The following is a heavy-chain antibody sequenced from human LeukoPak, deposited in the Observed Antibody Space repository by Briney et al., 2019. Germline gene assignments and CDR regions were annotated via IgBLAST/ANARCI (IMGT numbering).Heavy chain of an antibody. CDR2: INPNSGGT. Sequence: ASVKVSCKASGYTITGYYMHWVRQAPGQGLEWMGLINPNSGGTNYAQKFQGRVTMTRDTSISTAYMELSRLRSDDTAVYYCARAGKFWSGYSYWGQGTLVTVSS. J-gene: IGHJ4*02. D-gene: IGHD3-3*01. CDR1: GYTITGYY. CDR3: ARAGKFWSGYSY. V-gene: IGHV1-2*02.